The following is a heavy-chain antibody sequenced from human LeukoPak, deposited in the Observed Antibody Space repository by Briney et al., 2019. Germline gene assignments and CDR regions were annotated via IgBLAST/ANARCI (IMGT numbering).Heavy chain of an antibody. V-gene: IGHV4-34*01. CDR3: ARDLGGGNFDY. D-gene: IGHD2-15*01. Sequence: SESLSLTCAVYGGSFSGYYWSWIRQPPGKGLEWIGEINHSGSTNYNPSLKSRVTISVDTSKNQFSLKLSSVTAADTAVYYCARDLGGGNFDYWGQGTLVTVSS. CDR2: INHSGST. J-gene: IGHJ4*02. CDR1: GGSFSGYY.